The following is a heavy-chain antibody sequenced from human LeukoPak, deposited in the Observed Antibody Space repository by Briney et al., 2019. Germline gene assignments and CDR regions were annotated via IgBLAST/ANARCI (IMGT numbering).Heavy chain of an antibody. V-gene: IGHV4-39*07. D-gene: IGHD3-10*01. CDR1: GGSISRSSYY. CDR3: ARELGSGSYYNAFDY. CDR2: IYYSGST. J-gene: IGHJ4*02. Sequence: SETLSLTCSVSGGSISRSSYYWGWIRQPPGKGLEWIGSIYYSGSTYYNPSLKSRVTISVDTSKNQFSLKLSSGTAADTVVYYCARELGSGSYYNAFDYWGQGTLVTVSS.